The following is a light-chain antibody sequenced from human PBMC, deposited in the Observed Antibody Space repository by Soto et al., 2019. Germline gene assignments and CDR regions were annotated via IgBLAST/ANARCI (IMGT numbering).Light chain of an antibody. CDR1: QSVSSN. J-gene: IGKJ1*01. V-gene: IGKV3-15*01. CDR3: QQYNKWPRT. Sequence: EIVLTQSPATLSLSPGERATLSCRASQSVSSNLAWYQQTPGQAPRLLIYGASTRATGLPARFSGSGSGTEFTLTISSLQSEDFAVYYCQQYNKWPRTFGQGTKVDIK. CDR2: GAS.